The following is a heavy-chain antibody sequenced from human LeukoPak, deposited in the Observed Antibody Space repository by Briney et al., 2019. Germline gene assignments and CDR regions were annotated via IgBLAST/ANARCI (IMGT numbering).Heavy chain of an antibody. D-gene: IGHD3-22*01. CDR1: GGSISSGGYY. J-gene: IGHJ5*02. CDR3: ARLHSSGYYYDWFDP. V-gene: IGHV4-30-2*01. Sequence: SETLSLTCTVSGGSISSGGYYWSWIRQPPGKGLEWIGYIYHSGSTYYNPSLKSRVTISVDRSKNQFSLKLSSVTAADTAVYYCARLHSSGYYYDWFDPWGQGTLVTVSS. CDR2: IYHSGST.